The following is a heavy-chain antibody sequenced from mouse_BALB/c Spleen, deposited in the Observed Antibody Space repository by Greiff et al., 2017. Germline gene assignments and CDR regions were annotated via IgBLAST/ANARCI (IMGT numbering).Heavy chain of an antibody. J-gene: IGHJ3*01. V-gene: IGHV3-1*02. CDR2: IHYSGST. CDR3: AALYDYDGGFAY. D-gene: IGHD2-4*01. CDR1: GYSITSGYS. Sequence: EVKLQESGPDLVKPSQSLSLTCTVTGYSITSGYSWHWIRQFPGNKLEWMGYIHYSGSTNYNPSLKSRISITRDTSKNQFFLQLNSVTTEDTATYYCAALYDYDGGFAYWGQGTLVTVSA.